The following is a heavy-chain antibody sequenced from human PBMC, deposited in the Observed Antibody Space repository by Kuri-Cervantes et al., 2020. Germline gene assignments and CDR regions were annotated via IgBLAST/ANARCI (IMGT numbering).Heavy chain of an antibody. D-gene: IGHD6-19*01. V-gene: IGHV4-39*01. J-gene: IGHJ3*02. Sequence: SETLSLTCTVSGGSISSSSYYWGWIRQPPGKGLEWIGSIYYSGSTYYNPSLKSRVTISVDTSKNQFSLKLSSVTAADTAFYYCARGRDSGWYGFGPAPDAFDIWGQGTMVTVSS. CDR2: IYYSGST. CDR1: GGSISSSSYY. CDR3: ARGRDSGWYGFGPAPDAFDI.